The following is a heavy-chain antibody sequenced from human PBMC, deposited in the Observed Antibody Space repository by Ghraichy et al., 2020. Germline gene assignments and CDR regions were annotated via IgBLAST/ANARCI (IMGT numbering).Heavy chain of an antibody. J-gene: IGHJ5*02. Sequence: LSLTCVASGFTFSSYGMHWVRQAPGKGLEWVAVIWYDGSNKYYADSVKGRLTISRDNSKNTLYLQMNSLRAEDTAVYYCARGVTDYYGSGSYDWFDPWGQGTLVTVSS. V-gene: IGHV3-33*01. CDR3: ARGVTDYYGSGSYDWFDP. CDR1: GFTFSSYG. CDR2: IWYDGSNK. D-gene: IGHD3-10*01.